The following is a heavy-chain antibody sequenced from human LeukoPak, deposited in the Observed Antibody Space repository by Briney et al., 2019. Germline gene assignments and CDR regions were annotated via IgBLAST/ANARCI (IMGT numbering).Heavy chain of an antibody. CDR3: GRHGGELRAFDY. J-gene: IGHJ4*02. Sequence: GGSLRLSCASSGFTFSSYWMHWVRQGPGKGLVWVSRINSDGITTRYAESVKGRFTISRDNAKNTLYLQMNSLRAEDTAVYYCGRHGGELRAFDYWGRGTLVTVSS. V-gene: IGHV3-74*01. CDR1: GFTFSSYW. D-gene: IGHD4-23*01. CDR2: INSDGITT.